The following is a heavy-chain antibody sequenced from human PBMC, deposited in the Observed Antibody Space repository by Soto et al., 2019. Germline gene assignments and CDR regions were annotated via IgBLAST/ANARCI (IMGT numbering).Heavy chain of an antibody. CDR2: IYYSGST. CDR3: AREETTVTNNYYYGMDV. CDR1: GGSISSGGYY. V-gene: IGHV4-31*03. J-gene: IGHJ6*02. D-gene: IGHD4-17*01. Sequence: SETLSLTCTVSGGSISSGGYYWSWIRQHPGKGLEWIGYIYYSGSTYYNPSLKSRVTISVDTSKNQFSLKLSSVTAADTAVYYCAREETTVTNNYYYGMDVWGQGTTVTVSS.